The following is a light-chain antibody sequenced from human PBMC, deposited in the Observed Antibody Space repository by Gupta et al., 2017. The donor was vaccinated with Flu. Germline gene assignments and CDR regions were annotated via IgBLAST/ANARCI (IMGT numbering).Light chain of an antibody. J-gene: IGLJ3*02. V-gene: IGLV8-61*01. CDR3: LIYMPGGIWL. CDR1: SGSVSTDNY. CDR2: TKH. Sequence: QTVVTPEPSFSVSLGGTVTLTGGLHSGSVSTDNYASWYQQTPGQPPRTLIYTKHRRSSGVPDRFSGSIRGNKAALTITGAQADDESDYYCLIYMPGGIWLFGGGTKVTVL.